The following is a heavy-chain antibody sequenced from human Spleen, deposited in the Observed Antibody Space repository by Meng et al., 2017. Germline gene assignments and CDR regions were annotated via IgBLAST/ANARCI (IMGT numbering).Heavy chain of an antibody. D-gene: IGHD6-25*01. CDR2: INPKSGDT. CDR3: ARDEDISAAGKLFGDY. J-gene: IGHJ4*02. CDR1: GYNFPDYY. Sequence: GQLVQSGAEWKKPGASVKVSCKPSGYNFPDYYIHWVRRAPGQGLEWMGRINPKSGDTHYAQKFQARVTMTGDTSISTAYMELSGLRSDDTAMYYCARDEDISAAGKLFGDYWGQGTLVTVSS. V-gene: IGHV1-2*06.